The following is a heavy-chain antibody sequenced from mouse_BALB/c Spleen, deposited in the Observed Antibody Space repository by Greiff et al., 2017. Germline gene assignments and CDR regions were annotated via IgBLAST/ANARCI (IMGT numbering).Heavy chain of an antibody. V-gene: IGHV3-2*02. J-gene: IGHJ4*01. D-gene: IGHD2-2*01. CDR2: ISYSGST. CDR3: ARRSYGYDDAMDY. Sequence: EVQRVESGPGLVKPSQSLSLTCTVTGYSITSDYAWNWIRQFPGNKLEWMGYISYSGSTSYNPSLKSRISITRDTSKNQFFLQLNSVTTEDTATYYCARRSYGYDDAMDYWGQGTSVTVSS. CDR1: GYSITSDYA.